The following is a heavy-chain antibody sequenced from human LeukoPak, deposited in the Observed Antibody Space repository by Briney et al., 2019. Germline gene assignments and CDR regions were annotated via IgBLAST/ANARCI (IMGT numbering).Heavy chain of an antibody. Sequence: AGGSLRLSCVTSGFTFSNYYMTWIRQAPGKGLEWVSYISGTGNSKYYADSVKGRFTISRDNAKNSLYLQVSSLRAEDTAIYYCARDYSGSEYFFDYWGQGSLVTVSS. V-gene: IGHV3-11*01. D-gene: IGHD1-26*01. J-gene: IGHJ4*02. CDR1: GFTFSNYY. CDR3: ARDYSGSEYFFDY. CDR2: ISGTGNSK.